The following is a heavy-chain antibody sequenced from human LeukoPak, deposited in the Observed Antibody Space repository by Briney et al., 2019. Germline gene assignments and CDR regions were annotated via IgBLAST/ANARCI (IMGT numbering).Heavy chain of an antibody. CDR2: ISGSGGST. CDR1: GFTSSSYA. D-gene: IGHD2-2*01. V-gene: IGHV3-23*01. CDR3: AKAMGGVVPAAKYLYGMDV. Sequence: GGSLRLSCAASGFTSSSYAMSWVRQAPGKGLEWVSAISGSGGSTYYADSVKGRFTISRDNSKNTLYLQMNSLRAEDTAVYYCAKAMGGVVPAAKYLYGMDVWGQGTTVTVSS. J-gene: IGHJ6*02.